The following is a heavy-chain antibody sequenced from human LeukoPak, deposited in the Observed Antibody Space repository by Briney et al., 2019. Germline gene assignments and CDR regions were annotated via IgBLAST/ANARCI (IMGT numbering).Heavy chain of an antibody. J-gene: IGHJ4*02. V-gene: IGHV3-30*03. CDR1: GFTSRYYG. CDR2: ISFEGSNT. Sequence: GGSLRLSCAAPGFTSRYYGTHWVRQAPGKRLEWVAVISFEGSNTYYADSVKGRFTISRDKSKNTLDLQMSSLRAEDTAVYYCARSSYDSSGHYYAGFWGQGTLVTVSS. D-gene: IGHD3-22*01. CDR3: ARSSYDSSGHYYAGF.